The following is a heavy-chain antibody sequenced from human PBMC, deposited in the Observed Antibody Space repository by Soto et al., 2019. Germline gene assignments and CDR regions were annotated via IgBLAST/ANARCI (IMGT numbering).Heavy chain of an antibody. CDR1: GFTFSSYA. D-gene: IGHD2-15*01. CDR2: ISGSGGST. J-gene: IGHJ4*02. Sequence: GGSLRPSCAASGFTFSSYAMSWVRQAPGEGLEWVSAISGSGGSTYYADSVKGRFTISRDNSKNTLYLQMNSLRAKDTAVYYCAKAQPCSGGSCHPRIVVDYWGQGTLVTVSS. V-gene: IGHV3-23*01. CDR3: AKAQPCSGGSCHPRIVVDY.